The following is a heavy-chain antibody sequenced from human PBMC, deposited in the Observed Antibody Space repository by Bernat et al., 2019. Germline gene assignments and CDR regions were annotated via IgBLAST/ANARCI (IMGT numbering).Heavy chain of an antibody. D-gene: IGHD3-3*01. Sequence: EVQLVESGGGLVQPGGSLRLSCAASGFSFSSYWMHWVRQAPGKGLVWVSRIKGDGSSSNYADSVKGRFTISRDNDKNTLYLQLNSLRTEDTAVYYCGRQYDHWGQGTMVTVSS. CDR2: IKGDGSSS. J-gene: IGHJ4*02. V-gene: IGHV3-74*01. CDR3: GRQYDH. CDR1: GFSFSSYW.